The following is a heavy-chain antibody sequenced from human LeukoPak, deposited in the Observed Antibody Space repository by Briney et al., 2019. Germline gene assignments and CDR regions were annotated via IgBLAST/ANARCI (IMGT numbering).Heavy chain of an antibody. Sequence: KPSETLSLTCTVSGGSISSGDYYWSWIRQPPGKGLEWIGYIYYSGSTYYNPSLKSRVTISVDTSKNQFSLKLSSVTAADTAVYYCARDRRGSPYYDFWSGYRVYYYGMDVWGQGTTVTVSS. D-gene: IGHD3-3*01. CDR1: GGSISSGDYY. V-gene: IGHV4-30-4*02. CDR3: ARDRRGSPYYDFWSGYRVYYYGMDV. J-gene: IGHJ6*02. CDR2: IYYSGST.